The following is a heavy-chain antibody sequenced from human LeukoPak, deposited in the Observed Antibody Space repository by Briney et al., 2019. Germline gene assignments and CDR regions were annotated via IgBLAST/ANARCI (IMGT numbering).Heavy chain of an antibody. Sequence: SETLSLTCTVSGGSISSFYWSWFYWSWIRQPPGKGLEWIGYIYFSGSTNYNPSLKSRVTISVDTSKNQFSLKLSSVTAADTAVYYCARVEMATTSFDYWGQGTLVTVSS. CDR1: GGSISS. J-gene: IGHJ4*02. V-gene: IGHV4-61*08. D-gene: IGHD5-24*01. CDR3: ARVEMATTSFDY. CDR2: IYFSGST.